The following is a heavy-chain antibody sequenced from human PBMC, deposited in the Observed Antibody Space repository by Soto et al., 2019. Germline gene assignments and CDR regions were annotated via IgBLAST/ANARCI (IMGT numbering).Heavy chain of an antibody. CDR1: GFTFSSYS. CDR2: ISSSSSYI. J-gene: IGHJ5*02. D-gene: IGHD3-3*01. Sequence: GGSLRLSCAASGFTFSSYSMNWVRQAPGKGLEWVSSISSSSSYIYYADSVKGRFTISRDNAKNSLYLQMNSLRAEDTAVYYCARDDVNYDFWSGYQFDPWGQGTLVTVSS. V-gene: IGHV3-21*01. CDR3: ARDDVNYDFWSGYQFDP.